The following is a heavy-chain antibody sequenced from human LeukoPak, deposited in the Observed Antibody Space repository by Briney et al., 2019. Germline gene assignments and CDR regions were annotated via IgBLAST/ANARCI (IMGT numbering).Heavy chain of an antibody. V-gene: IGHV1-8*01. CDR1: GYTFTRYD. J-gene: IGHJ4*02. CDR3: ARGDSSSLGFDY. D-gene: IGHD6-6*01. Sequence: ASVKVSCKASGYTFTRYDINWVRQATAQGLEWMGWMNPNSGNTGYAQKFQGRVTMTRNTSISTAYMELSSLRSEDTAVYYCARGDSSSLGFDYWGQGTLVTVSS. CDR2: MNPNSGNT.